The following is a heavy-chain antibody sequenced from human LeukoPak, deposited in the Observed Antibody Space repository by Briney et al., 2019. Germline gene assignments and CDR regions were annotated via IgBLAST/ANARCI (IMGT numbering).Heavy chain of an antibody. CDR2: IIPILGTA. D-gene: IGHD4-17*01. CDR1: GGTFSSYA. J-gene: IGHJ5*02. CDR3: ARITIYGDYVRSWFDP. V-gene: IGHV1-69*13. Sequence: ASVKVSCKASGGTFSSYAISWVRQAPGQGLEWMGGIIPILGTANYAQKFQGRVTITADESTSTAYMELSSLRSEDTAVYYCARITIYGDYVRSWFDPWGQGTLVTVSS.